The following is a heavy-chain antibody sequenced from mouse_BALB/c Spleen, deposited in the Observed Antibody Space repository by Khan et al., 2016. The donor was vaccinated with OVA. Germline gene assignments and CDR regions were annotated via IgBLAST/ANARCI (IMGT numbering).Heavy chain of an antibody. D-gene: IGHD1-1*01. CDR3: ARRNYGPFAY. Sequence: EVELVESGGGLVKPGGSLKLSCVASGFTFSTFAMSWVRQTPEKRLEWVATISSGGDFTYYPDSVKGRFTISRDSAKNTLYLQMSSLRSEDTAMYYCARRNYGPFAYWGQGTLVTVSA. V-gene: IGHV5-9-3*01. CDR2: ISSGGDFT. J-gene: IGHJ3*01. CDR1: GFTFSTFA.